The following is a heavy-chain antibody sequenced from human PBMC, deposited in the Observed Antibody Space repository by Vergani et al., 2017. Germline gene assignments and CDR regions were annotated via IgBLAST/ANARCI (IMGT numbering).Heavy chain of an antibody. CDR3: AKDLDDILTVPFDY. Sequence: QVQLVESGGGVVQPGGSLRLSCAASGFTFSSYGMHWVRQAPGKGLEWVAFIRYDGSNKYYADSVKGRFTISRDNSKKTLYLQMNSLRAEDTAVYYCAKDLDDILTVPFDYWGQGTLVTVSS. V-gene: IGHV3-30*02. CDR1: GFTFSSYG. D-gene: IGHD3-9*01. J-gene: IGHJ4*02. CDR2: IRYDGSNK.